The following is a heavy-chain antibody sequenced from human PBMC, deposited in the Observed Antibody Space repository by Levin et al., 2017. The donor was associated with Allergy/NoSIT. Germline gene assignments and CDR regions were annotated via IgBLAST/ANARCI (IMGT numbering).Heavy chain of an antibody. V-gene: IGHV3-7*01. CDR3: ARSILDCGGDCYADYFDY. Sequence: GALRLSCAASGFTFSSYWMSWVRQAPGKGLEWVANIKQDGSEKYYVDSVKGRFTISRDNAKNSLYLQMNSLRAEDTAVYYCARSILDCGGDCYADYFDYWGQGTLVTVSS. CDR1: GFTFSSYW. J-gene: IGHJ4*02. D-gene: IGHD2-21*02. CDR2: IKQDGSEK.